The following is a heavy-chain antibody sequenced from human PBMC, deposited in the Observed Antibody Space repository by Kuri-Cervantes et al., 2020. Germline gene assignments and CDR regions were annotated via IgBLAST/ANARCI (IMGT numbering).Heavy chain of an antibody. Sequence: ASVKVSCKASGYTFTSYDINWVRQATGQGLEWMGWINRNSGNTGYAQKFQGRVTMTRNTSISTAYMELSSLRSEDTAVYYCARVSTLLWFGEFHLDAFDIWGQGTMV. CDR3: ARVSTLLWFGEFHLDAFDI. CDR1: GYTFTSYD. CDR2: INRNSGNT. J-gene: IGHJ3*02. V-gene: IGHV1-8*01. D-gene: IGHD3-10*01.